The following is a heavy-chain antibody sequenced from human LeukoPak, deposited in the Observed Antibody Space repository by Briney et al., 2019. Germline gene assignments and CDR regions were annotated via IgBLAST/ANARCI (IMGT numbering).Heavy chain of an antibody. CDR3: ARVSLLYYGSGSYQDY. CDR2: IYYSGST. V-gene: IGHV4-34*01. D-gene: IGHD3-10*01. CDR1: GGSFSGYY. J-gene: IGHJ4*02. Sequence: SETLSLTCAVYGGSFSGYYWSWIRQPPGKGLEWIGSIYYSGSTYYNPSLKSRVTISVDTSKNQFSLKLSSVTAADTAVYYCARVSLLYYGSGSYQDYWGQGTLVTVSS.